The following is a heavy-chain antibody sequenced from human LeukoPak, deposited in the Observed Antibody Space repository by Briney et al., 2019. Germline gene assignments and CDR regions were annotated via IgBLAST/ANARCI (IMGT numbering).Heavy chain of an antibody. CDR1: GGSFSGYY. D-gene: IGHD6-13*01. CDR2: INHSGGT. V-gene: IGHV4-34*01. J-gene: IGHJ4*02. Sequence: SETLSLTCAVYGGSFSGYYWSWIRQPPGKGLEWIGEINHSGGTNYNPSLKSRVTISVDTSKNQFSLKLSSVTAADTAVYYCARGSSWYSLSYWGQGTLVTVSS. CDR3: ARGSSWYSLSY.